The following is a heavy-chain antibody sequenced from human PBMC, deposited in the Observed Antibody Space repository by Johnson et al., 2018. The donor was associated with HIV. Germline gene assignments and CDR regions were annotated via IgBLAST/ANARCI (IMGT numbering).Heavy chain of an antibody. V-gene: IGHV3-30*18. J-gene: IGHJ3*02. D-gene: IGHD1-26*01. CDR2: ISYDGTNK. CDR1: GFTFSSYA. CDR3: AKRYSGSLRDTFDI. Sequence: QMLLVESGGGVVQPGRSLRLSCAASGFTFSSYAMHWVRQAPGKGLDWVAFISYDGTNKYYADSVKGRFTISRDNSKNTLYLQMNSLRAEDTAVYYCAKRYSGSLRDTFDIWGQGTMVTVSS.